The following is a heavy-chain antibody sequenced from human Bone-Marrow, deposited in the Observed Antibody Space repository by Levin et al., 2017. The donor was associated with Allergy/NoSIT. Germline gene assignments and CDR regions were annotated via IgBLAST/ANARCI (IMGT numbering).Heavy chain of an antibody. CDR2: ISRSGDDT. J-gene: IGHJ4*02. CDR3: AYGLGFAYGAFDY. CDR1: GFTFSTYA. D-gene: IGHD4/OR15-4a*01. Sequence: GESLKISCAASGFTFSTYAMSWVRQAPGKGLDWIAAISRSGDDTYFADSVRGRFTISRDNSKNTLYLQMTSLSAADTAIYFCAYGLGFAYGAFDYWGQGTLVTVSS. V-gene: IGHV3-23*01.